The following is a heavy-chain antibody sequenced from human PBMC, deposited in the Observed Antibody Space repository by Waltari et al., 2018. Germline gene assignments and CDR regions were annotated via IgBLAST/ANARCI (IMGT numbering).Heavy chain of an antibody. Sequence: EVQLEESGGGLVKPGGSLRVSWAASGFTLGEGWMRWVRQAPGKGLECVGRIKSNSDGGTVEYAAPVKGRFTILRDDLKNTLYLEMNSLKTEDTAMYYCTTSPDFWSGYYPFDYWGQGTLVTVSS. J-gene: IGHJ4*02. V-gene: IGHV3-15*05. CDR1: GFTLGEGW. D-gene: IGHD3-3*01. CDR3: TTSPDFWSGYYPFDY. CDR2: IKSNSDGGTV.